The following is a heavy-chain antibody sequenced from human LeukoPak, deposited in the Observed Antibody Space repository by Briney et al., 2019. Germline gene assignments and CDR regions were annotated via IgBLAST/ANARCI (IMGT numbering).Heavy chain of an antibody. V-gene: IGHV3-21*01. D-gene: IGHD3-22*01. J-gene: IGHJ4*02. Sequence: GGSLRLSCAASGFTFSSYSMNWVRQAPGKGLEWVSSISSSSSYIYYADSVKGRFTVSRDNAKNSLYLQMNSLRAEDTAVYYCAIGSSGYYRNWGQGTLVTVSS. CDR3: AIGSSGYYRN. CDR2: ISSSSSYI. CDR1: GFTFSSYS.